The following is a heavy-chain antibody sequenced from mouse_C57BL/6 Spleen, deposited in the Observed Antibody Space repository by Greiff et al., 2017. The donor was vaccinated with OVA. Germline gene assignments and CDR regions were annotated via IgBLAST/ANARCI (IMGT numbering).Heavy chain of an antibody. D-gene: IGHD1-1*02. CDR1: GYAFSSSW. Sequence: VQLQQSGPELVKPGASVKISCKASGYAFSSSWMNWVKQRPGKGLEWIGRIYPGDGDTNYNGKFKGKATLTADKSSSTAYMQLSSLTSEDSAVYFCAEGGGSPAYWGQGTLVTVSA. CDR3: AEGGGSPAY. J-gene: IGHJ3*01. V-gene: IGHV1-82*01. CDR2: IYPGDGDT.